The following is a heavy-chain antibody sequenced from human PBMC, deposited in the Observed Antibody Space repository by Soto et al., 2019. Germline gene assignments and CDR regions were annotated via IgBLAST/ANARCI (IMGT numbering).Heavy chain of an antibody. V-gene: IGHV3-7*01. CDR1: GFTFSTSW. J-gene: IGHJ4*02. CDR3: AAGSPPDY. Sequence: EVQLVESGGVLVQPGGSLRVSCAASGFTFSTSWMNWVRQAPGKGLEWVANINGAGSEEYYVDSVRGRFTISRDNGKNSPLLQMNSPRAEDTAVYYSAAGSPPDYWGQGTMVTVSS. CDR2: INGAGSEE.